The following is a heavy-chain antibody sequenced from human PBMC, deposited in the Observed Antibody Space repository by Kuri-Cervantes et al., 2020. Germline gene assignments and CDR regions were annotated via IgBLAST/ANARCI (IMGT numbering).Heavy chain of an antibody. V-gene: IGHV3-33*06. CDR3: AKDRLYGMDV. Sequence: GESLKISCAAPGFTFSSYGMHWVRQAPGKGLEWVAVIWYDGSNKYYADSVKGRFTISRDNSKNTLYLQMNSLRAEDTAVYYCAKDRLYGMDVWGQGTTVTVSS. J-gene: IGHJ6*02. CDR2: IWYDGSNK. CDR1: GFTFSSYG.